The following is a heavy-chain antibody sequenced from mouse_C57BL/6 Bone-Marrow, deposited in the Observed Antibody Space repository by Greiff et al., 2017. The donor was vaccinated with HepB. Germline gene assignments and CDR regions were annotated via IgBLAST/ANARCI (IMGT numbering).Heavy chain of an antibody. Sequence: DVMLVESGEGLVKPGGSLKLSCAASGFTFSSYAMSWVRQTPEKRLEWVAYISSGGDYIYYADTVKGRFTISRDNARNTLDLQMSSLKSEDTAMYYCTRYYDYSFAYWGQGTRVTVSA. CDR1: GFTFSSYA. D-gene: IGHD2-4*01. V-gene: IGHV5-9-1*02. CDR3: TRYYDYSFAY. CDR2: ISSGGDYI. J-gene: IGHJ3*01.